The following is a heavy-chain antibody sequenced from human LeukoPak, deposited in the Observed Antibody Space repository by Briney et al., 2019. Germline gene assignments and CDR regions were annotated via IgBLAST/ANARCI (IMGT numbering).Heavy chain of an antibody. CDR1: RFTFSSYS. CDR3: ASRYSSGWYEENWFDP. J-gene: IGHJ5*02. D-gene: IGHD6-19*01. V-gene: IGHV3-48*04. Sequence: GGSLRLSCAASRFTFSSYSMNWVRQAPGKGLEWVSYISSGSSTIYYADSVKGRFTISRDNAKNSLYLQMNSLRAEDTAVYYCASRYSSGWYEENWFDPWGQGTLVTVSS. CDR2: ISSGSSTI.